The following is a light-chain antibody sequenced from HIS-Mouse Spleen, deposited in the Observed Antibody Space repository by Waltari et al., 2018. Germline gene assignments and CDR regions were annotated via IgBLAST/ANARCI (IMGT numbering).Light chain of an antibody. Sequence: SYALTTPPSVSVSPGQPARITCSADAFPNKYGYWYQQKSGQAPVLGIYEVSKRPSGLSKRFSGSSSGTMATLTISGAQVEDGADYYCYSSDSSGNHSVFGGGTKLTVL. J-gene: IGLJ2*01. CDR3: YSSDSSGNHSV. CDR2: EVS. V-gene: IGLV3-10*01. CDR1: AFPNKY.